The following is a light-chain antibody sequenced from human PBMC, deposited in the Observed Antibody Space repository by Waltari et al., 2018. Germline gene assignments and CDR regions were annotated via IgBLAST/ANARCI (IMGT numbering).Light chain of an antibody. Sequence: QSVLTQPPSVSGAPGQRVTISCRGSSSNIGANYNVYWYQQPPGTAPKLFIYDNTNRPSGVPDRFSGSKSGTSASLAITGLQTEDEADYYWQSYDTSLSAWVFGGGTKLTVL. V-gene: IGLV1-40*01. J-gene: IGLJ3*02. CDR3: QSYDTSLSAWV. CDR2: DNT. CDR1: SSNIGANYN.